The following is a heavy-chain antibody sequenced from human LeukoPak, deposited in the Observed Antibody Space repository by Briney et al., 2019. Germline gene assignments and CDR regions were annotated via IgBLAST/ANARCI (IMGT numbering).Heavy chain of an antibody. CDR3: ARDNYDSSGRAGLD. CDR1: GGSISSGGYY. D-gene: IGHD3-22*01. Sequence: KPSETLSLTCTVSGGSISSGGYYWSWIRQHPGKGLEWIGYIYYSGSTYYNPSLKSRVTISVDTSKNQFSLKLSSVTAADTAVYYCARDNYDSSGRAGLDWGQGTLVTVSS. CDR2: IYYSGST. V-gene: IGHV4-31*03. J-gene: IGHJ4*02.